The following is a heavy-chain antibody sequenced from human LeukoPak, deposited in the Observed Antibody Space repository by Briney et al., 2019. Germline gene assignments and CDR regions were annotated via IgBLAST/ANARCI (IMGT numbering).Heavy chain of an antibody. Sequence: ASVKVSCKASGYTFTSYAISWVRQAPGQGLEWMGGIIPIFGTANYAQKFQGRVTITADKSTSTAYMELSSLRSEDTAVYYCARDPEPGRLGTAMVTTQGDYWGQGTLVTVSS. V-gene: IGHV1-69*06. J-gene: IGHJ4*02. CDR1: GYTFTSYA. CDR2: IIPIFGTA. CDR3: ARDPEPGRLGTAMVTTQGDY. D-gene: IGHD5-18*01.